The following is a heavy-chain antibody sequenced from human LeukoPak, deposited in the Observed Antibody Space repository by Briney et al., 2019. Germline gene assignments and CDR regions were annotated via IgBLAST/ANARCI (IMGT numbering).Heavy chain of an antibody. CDR2: ISWNSGSI. CDR3: AKERNGELDY. V-gene: IGHV3-9*03. Sequence: PGKSLRLSCAASGFTFDDYAMHWVRQAPGQGLEWVSGISWNSGSIGYADSVKGRFTISRDNAKNSLYLQMNSLRAEDMALYYCAKERNGELDYWGQGTLVTVSS. CDR1: GFTFDDYA. D-gene: IGHD4-17*01. J-gene: IGHJ4*02.